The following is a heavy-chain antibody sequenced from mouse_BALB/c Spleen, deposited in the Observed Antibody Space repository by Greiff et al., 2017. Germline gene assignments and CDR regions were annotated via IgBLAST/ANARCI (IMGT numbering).Heavy chain of an antibody. CDR3: ARTETGTRFAY. Sequence: EVQLVESGPELVKPGASVKISCKASGYTFTDYNMHWVKQSHGKSLEWIGYIYPYNGGTGYNQKFKSKATLTVDNSSSTAYMELRSLTSEDSAVYYCARTETGTRFAYWGQGTLVTVSA. CDR2: IYPYNGGT. D-gene: IGHD4-1*01. J-gene: IGHJ3*01. V-gene: IGHV1S29*02. CDR1: GYTFTDYN.